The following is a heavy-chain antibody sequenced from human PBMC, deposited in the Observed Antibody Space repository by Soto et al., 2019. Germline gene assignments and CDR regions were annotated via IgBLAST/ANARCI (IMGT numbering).Heavy chain of an antibody. D-gene: IGHD3-22*01. Sequence: QVQLVESGGGVVQPGRSLRLSCAASGFPFSSYGMHWVSQVPGKGLEWEAAISDDGSKEWYEDSVKGRFTISRDNSKNTLSLKRHRLRSEDTGVYYCAKDLYRGNHYEGAESWGQGTLVTVSS. CDR2: ISDDGSKE. CDR3: AKDLYRGNHYEGAES. V-gene: IGHV3-30*18. J-gene: IGHJ5*02. CDR1: GFPFSSYG.